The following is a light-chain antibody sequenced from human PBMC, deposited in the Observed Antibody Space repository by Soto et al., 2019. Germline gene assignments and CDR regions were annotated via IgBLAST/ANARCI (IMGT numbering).Light chain of an antibody. Sequence: EVVMTQSPATLSASPGERATLSCRASQSVNTNLAWYQKKPGQAPTVLVYAASTRATGIPDRFSGSGSGTDFTLTISSLQPEDFARYYCQEYNDWPRGTFGQGTKVEVK. CDR1: QSVNTN. CDR3: QEYNDWPRGT. V-gene: IGKV3-15*01. CDR2: AAS. J-gene: IGKJ1*01.